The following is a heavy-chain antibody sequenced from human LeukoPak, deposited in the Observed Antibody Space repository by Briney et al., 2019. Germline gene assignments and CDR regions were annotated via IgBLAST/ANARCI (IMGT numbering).Heavy chain of an antibody. CDR2: INPSGGST. Sequence: ASVKVSCKASGYTFTSYYMHWVRQAPGQGPEWMGIINPSGGSTSYAQKFQGRVTMTRDMSTSTVYMELSSLRSEDTAVYYCARAPPRTIAARPGVDYMDVWGKGTTVTVSS. CDR1: GYTFTSYY. J-gene: IGHJ6*03. CDR3: ARAPPRTIAARPGVDYMDV. V-gene: IGHV1-46*01. D-gene: IGHD6-6*01.